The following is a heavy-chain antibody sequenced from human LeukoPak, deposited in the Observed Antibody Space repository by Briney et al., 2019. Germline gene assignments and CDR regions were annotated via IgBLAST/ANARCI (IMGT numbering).Heavy chain of an antibody. D-gene: IGHD6-19*01. V-gene: IGHV3-30*03. CDR2: ISSDGGTK. CDR1: KFTFSNYG. CDR3: ARGPPYSSGWYTLNWFDP. J-gene: IGHJ5*02. Sequence: GGSLRLSCTASKFTFSNYGMQWVRQAPGKGLEWVAVISSDGGTKYYADSVKGRFTLSRDNSRNTLDLQMNSLGPEDTAVYYCARGPPYSSGWYTLNWFDPWGQGTLVTVSS.